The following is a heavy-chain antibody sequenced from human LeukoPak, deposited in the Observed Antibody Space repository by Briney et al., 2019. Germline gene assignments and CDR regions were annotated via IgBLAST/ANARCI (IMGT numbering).Heavy chain of an antibody. CDR3: ARGGWNKFDY. CDR1: GGSISSGGYS. V-gene: IGHV4-61*08. J-gene: IGHJ4*02. Sequence: SQTLSLTCAVSGGSISSGGYSWSWIRQPPGKGLEWIGFIFYSGTTNYNPSLKSRVTISVDTSKNQFSLKLSSVTAADTAVYYCARGGWNKFDYWGQGTLVTVSS. CDR2: IFYSGTT. D-gene: IGHD3-22*01.